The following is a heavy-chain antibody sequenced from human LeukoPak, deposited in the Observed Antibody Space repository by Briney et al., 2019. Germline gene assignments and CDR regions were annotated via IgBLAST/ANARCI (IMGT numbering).Heavy chain of an antibody. Sequence: GGSLRLSCAASGFPFSSYNMNWVRQAPGKGLEWVSPITSSSTYIFYADSVTGRFTISRDNAKNSLYLQMNSLRAEDTAVYYCARYSGTYRDYWGQGTLVTVSS. CDR1: GFPFSSYN. V-gene: IGHV3-21*01. D-gene: IGHD1-26*01. CDR2: ITSSSTYI. CDR3: ARYSGTYRDY. J-gene: IGHJ4*02.